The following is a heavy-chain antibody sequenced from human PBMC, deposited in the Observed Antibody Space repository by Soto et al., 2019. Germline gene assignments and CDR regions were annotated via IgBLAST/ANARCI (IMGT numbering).Heavy chain of an antibody. CDR2: IYYSGST. CDR3: ARANYFDI. Sequence: QVQLQESGPGLVKPSETLSLTCTVSGGSISSYYWSWIRQPPGKGLEWVGNIYYSGSTNYNPSLKSRVTRSVDTSKNQFALKLSSVTAADTAVDDCARANYFDIWGQGTMVTVSS. J-gene: IGHJ3*02. CDR1: GGSISSYY. D-gene: IGHD2-8*01. V-gene: IGHV4-59*01.